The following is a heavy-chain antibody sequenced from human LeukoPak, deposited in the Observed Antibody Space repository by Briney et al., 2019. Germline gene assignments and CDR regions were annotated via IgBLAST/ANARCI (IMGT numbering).Heavy chain of an antibody. V-gene: IGHV4-59*01. CDR1: GXSISSYY. D-gene: IGHD6-19*01. J-gene: IGHJ4*02. CDR2: LYHSGTP. CDR3: AGGGQWLAFDS. Sequence: PSETLSLTCSVSGXSISSYYWSWIRQPPGKGRESIGCLYHSGTPTYNPSLKSRITTSVDTSRNQFSLKLNSMAAADTALYFCAGGGQWLAFDSWGQGTLVTVSS.